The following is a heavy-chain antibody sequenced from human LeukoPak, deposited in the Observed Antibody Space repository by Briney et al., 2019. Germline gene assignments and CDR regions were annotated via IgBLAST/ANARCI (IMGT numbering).Heavy chain of an antibody. J-gene: IGHJ4*02. CDR2: TSAYNGNT. Sequence: ASVKVSCKASGYTFTSYGISWVRQAPGQGLEWMGWTSAYNGNTNYAQKLQGRVTMTTDTSTSTAYMELRSLRSDDTAVYYCALSDDSSGYYPYWGQGTLVTVSS. D-gene: IGHD3-22*01. V-gene: IGHV1-18*01. CDR3: ALSDDSSGYYPY. CDR1: GYTFTSYG.